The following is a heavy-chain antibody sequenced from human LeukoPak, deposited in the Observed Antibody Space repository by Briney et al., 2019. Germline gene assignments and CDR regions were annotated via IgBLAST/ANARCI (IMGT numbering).Heavy chain of an antibody. Sequence: GASVKVSCKASGYTFTSYDINWVRQATGQGLEWMGWMNPNSGNTGYAQKFQGRVTMTRDTSISTAYMELSRLRSDDTAVYYCARGRAPGFGYGSTYYDYWGQGTLVTVSS. D-gene: IGHD3-10*01. V-gene: IGHV1-8*01. CDR1: GYTFTSYD. CDR2: MNPNSGNT. J-gene: IGHJ4*02. CDR3: ARGRAPGFGYGSTYYDY.